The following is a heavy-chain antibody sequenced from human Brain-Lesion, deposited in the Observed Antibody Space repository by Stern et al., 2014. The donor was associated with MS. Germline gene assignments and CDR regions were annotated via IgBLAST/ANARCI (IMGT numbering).Heavy chain of an antibody. V-gene: IGHV5-51*01. J-gene: IGHJ4*02. D-gene: IGHD1-26*01. CDR1: GYSFTSYW. CDR2: IYPGDTDT. CDR3: ARLFSGSYYYFDS. Sequence: EVQLVESGAEVKKPGESLKISCKGSGYSFTSYWIGWGRQMPGKGLEWMGIIYPGDTDTRYSPSFQGQVTISADKSISTAYLQWSSLKASETAMYYCARLFSGSYYYFDSWGQGTLVTVSS.